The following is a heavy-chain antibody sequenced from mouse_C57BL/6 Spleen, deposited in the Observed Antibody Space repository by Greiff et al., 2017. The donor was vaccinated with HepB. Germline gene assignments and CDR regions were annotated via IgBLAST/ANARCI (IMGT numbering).Heavy chain of an antibody. CDR1: GYTFTSYW. J-gene: IGHJ3*01. CDR3: ARRSSGYVGWFAY. Sequence: QVQLQQPGAELVKPGASVKLSCKASGYTFTSYWMHWVKQRPGQGLEWIGMIHPNSGSTNYNEKFKSKATLTVDKSSSTAYMQLSSLTSEDSAVYYCARRSSGYVGWFAYWGQGTLVTVSA. CDR2: IHPNSGST. V-gene: IGHV1-64*01. D-gene: IGHD3-2*02.